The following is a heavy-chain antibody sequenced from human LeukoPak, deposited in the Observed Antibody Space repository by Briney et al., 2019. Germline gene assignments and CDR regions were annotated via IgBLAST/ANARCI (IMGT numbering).Heavy chain of an antibody. D-gene: IGHD3-22*01. CDR3: ARSYYYDSSGYYSGD. J-gene: IGHJ4*02. Sequence: GASVKVSCKASGYTFTGYYTHWVRQAPGQGLEWMGRINPNSGGTNYAQKFQGRVTMTRDTSISTAYMELSRLRSDDTAVYYCARSYYYDSSGYYSGDWGQGTLVTVSS. V-gene: IGHV1-2*06. CDR2: INPNSGGT. CDR1: GYTFTGYY.